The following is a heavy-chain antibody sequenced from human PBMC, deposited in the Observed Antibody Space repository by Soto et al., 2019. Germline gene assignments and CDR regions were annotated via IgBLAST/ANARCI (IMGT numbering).Heavy chain of an antibody. Sequence: ASVKVSXKASGGTFSSYAISWVRQAPGQGLEWMGGIIPIFGTANYAQKFQGRVTITADESTSTAYMELSSLRSEDTAVYYCARVRVGYCSGTSCYIMDVWGQGTSVTVSS. V-gene: IGHV1-69*13. CDR2: IIPIFGTA. D-gene: IGHD2-2*02. CDR3: ARVRVGYCSGTSCYIMDV. J-gene: IGHJ6*02. CDR1: GGTFSSYA.